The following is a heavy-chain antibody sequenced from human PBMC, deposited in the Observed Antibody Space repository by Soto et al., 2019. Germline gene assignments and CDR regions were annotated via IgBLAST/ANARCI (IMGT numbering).Heavy chain of an antibody. CDR3: ARDDMIVNAANQYYGMDV. CDR1: GGTFSSYA. J-gene: IGHJ6*02. D-gene: IGHD3-22*01. CDR2: IIPIFGTA. V-gene: IGHV1-69*13. Sequence: SVKVSCKASGGTFSSYAISWVRQAPGQGLEWMGGIIPIFGTANYAQKFQGRVTITADESTSTAYMELSSLRSEDTAVYYCARDDMIVNAANQYYGMDVWGQGNTVTVSS.